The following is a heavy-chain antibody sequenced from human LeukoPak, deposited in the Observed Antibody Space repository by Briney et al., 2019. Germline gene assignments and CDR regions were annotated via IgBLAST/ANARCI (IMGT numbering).Heavy chain of an antibody. V-gene: IGHV1-2*02. J-gene: IGHJ4*02. CDR2: INPKSGGT. Sequence: ASVKVSCKASGYTFSDDYIHWVRQAPGQGLEWMGWINPKSGGTNYAQKFQGRVTMTRDTSINTAYMELSRLRSDDTAVYYCARGGMVATFDYWGQGTLVTVSS. CDR3: ARGGMVATFDY. CDR1: GYTFSDDY. D-gene: IGHD5-12*01.